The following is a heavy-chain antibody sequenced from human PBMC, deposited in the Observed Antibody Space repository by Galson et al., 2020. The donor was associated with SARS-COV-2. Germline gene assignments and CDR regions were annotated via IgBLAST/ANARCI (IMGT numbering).Heavy chain of an antibody. D-gene: IGHD3-10*01. Sequence: SETLSLTCAVYGGSFSGYYWSWIRQPPGKGLEWIGEINHSGSTNYNPSLKSRVTISVNTSKNQSSLKLSSVTAADTAVYYCARGCLITMVRGRKRWFDPWGQGTLVTVSS. J-gene: IGHJ5*02. CDR2: INHSGST. CDR1: GGSFSGYY. CDR3: ARGCLITMVRGRKRWFDP. V-gene: IGHV4-34*01.